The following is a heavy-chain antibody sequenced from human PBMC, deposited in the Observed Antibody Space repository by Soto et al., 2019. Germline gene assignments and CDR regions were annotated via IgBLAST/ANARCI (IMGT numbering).Heavy chain of an antibody. CDR2: INSNGGST. V-gene: IGHV3-23*01. CDR3: ARVPDLDYCSRTSCLYYFDY. CDR1: GFTFSRYV. D-gene: IGHD2-2*01. J-gene: IGHJ4*02. Sequence: EVQLLESGGGLVQPGGSLRLSCVASGFTFSRYVMTWVRQAPGKGLEWVSTINSNGGSTYYTDSVKVRFTISRDNSKNSLYLQMNGLRAEDTAVYFCARVPDLDYCSRTSCLYYFDYWGQGALVTVSS.